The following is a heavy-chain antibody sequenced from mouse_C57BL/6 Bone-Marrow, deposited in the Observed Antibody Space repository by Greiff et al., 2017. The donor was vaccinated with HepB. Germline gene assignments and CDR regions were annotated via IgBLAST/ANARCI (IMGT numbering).Heavy chain of an antibody. CDR2: IYPGSGST. CDR1: GYTFTSYW. J-gene: IGHJ4*01. D-gene: IGHD2-4*01. V-gene: IGHV1-55*01. Sequence: QVHVKQPGAELVKPGASVKMSCKASGYTFTSYWITWVKQRPGQGLEWIGDIYPGSGSTNYNEKFKSKATLTVDTSSSTAYMQLSSLTSEDSAVYYCARPPSYDYLYAMDYWGQGTSVTVSS. CDR3: ARPPSYDYLYAMDY.